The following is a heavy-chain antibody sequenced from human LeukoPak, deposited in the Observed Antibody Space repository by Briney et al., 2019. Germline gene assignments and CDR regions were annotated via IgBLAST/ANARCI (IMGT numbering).Heavy chain of an antibody. D-gene: IGHD5-18*01. CDR2: IYPGDSDT. Sequence: GESLQISCKGSGYSFTSYWIGWVRPLPGKGLEWMGIIYPGDSDTRYSPSFQGQVTISADKSISTAYLQWSSLKASDTAMYYCARSAKDTAMVAFWGQGTLVTVSS. CDR3: ARSAKDTAMVAF. CDR1: GYSFTSYW. J-gene: IGHJ4*02. V-gene: IGHV5-51*01.